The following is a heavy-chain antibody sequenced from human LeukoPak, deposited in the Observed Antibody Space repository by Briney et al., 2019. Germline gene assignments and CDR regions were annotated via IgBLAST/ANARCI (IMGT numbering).Heavy chain of an antibody. CDR3: ARYSSSSGGASYYLDY. CDR1: GFTLRNYW. Sequence: GGSLRLSCTASGFTLRNYWMHWVRQVPGKRLVWVSRISGDGSVSNYADSVQGRFTISRDNAKNILYLQIDSLRSEDTAVYYCARYSSSSGGASYYLDYWGHGTLVTVSS. J-gene: IGHJ4*01. CDR2: ISGDGSVS. D-gene: IGHD6-6*01. V-gene: IGHV3-74*01.